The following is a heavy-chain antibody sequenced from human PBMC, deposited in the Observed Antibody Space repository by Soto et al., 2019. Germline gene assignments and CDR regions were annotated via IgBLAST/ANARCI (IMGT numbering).Heavy chain of an antibody. D-gene: IGHD2-15*01. CDR1: GFTFSSYA. CDR2: IGGSGGT. V-gene: IGHV3-23*01. J-gene: IGHJ4*02. Sequence: GGSLRLSCAASGFTFSSYAMSWVRLAPGKGLEWFSSIGGSGGTYYADSVKGRFTISRDNSKNMLYPQLNSLRAEDTARYYCAKGQYWSHYYESLGQGTVGTVS. CDR3: AKGQYWSHYYES.